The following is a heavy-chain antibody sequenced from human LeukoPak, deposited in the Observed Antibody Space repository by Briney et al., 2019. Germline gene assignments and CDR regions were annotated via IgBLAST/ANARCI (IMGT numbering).Heavy chain of an antibody. D-gene: IGHD4-17*01. V-gene: IGHV4-4*07. CDR2: IYPSGST. J-gene: IGHJ3*02. CDR1: GGSISSYY. CDR3: ARDLVTVTKGFDI. Sequence: PSGTLSLTCTVSGGSISSYYWTWIRQPAGKGLEWIGRIYPSGSTNYNPSLKSRVTMSVDTSKNQFSLKLSSVTAADTAVYYCARDLVTVTKGFDIWGQGTMVSVSS.